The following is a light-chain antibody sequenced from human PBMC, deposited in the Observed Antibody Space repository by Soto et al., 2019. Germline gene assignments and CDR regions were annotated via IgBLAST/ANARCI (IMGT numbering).Light chain of an antibody. CDR1: SSDVGGYNA. J-gene: IGLJ3*02. CDR2: EGS. CDR3: CSYAGSSIWV. Sequence: QSVLTQPASVSGSPGQSITISCTGTSSDVGGYNAVSWYQQHPGKAPKLMIYEGSKRPSGVSNRFSGSKSGNTASLTISGLQAEDEADYYCCSYAGSSIWVFGGGTKLTVL. V-gene: IGLV2-23*01.